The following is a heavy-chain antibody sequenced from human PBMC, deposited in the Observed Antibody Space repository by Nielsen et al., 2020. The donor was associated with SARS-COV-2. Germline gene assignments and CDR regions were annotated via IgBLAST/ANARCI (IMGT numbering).Heavy chain of an antibody. CDR2: IYYSGST. V-gene: IGHV4-59*01. D-gene: IGHD5/OR15-5a*01. J-gene: IGHJ4*02. Sequence: SETLSLTCTVSGGSISSYYWSWIRQPPGKGLEWIGYIYYSGSTNYNPSLKSRVTISVDTSKNQFSLKLSSVTAADTAVYYCARVYVSKSLFFDYWGQGTLVTVSS. CDR1: GGSISSYY. CDR3: ARVYVSKSLFFDY.